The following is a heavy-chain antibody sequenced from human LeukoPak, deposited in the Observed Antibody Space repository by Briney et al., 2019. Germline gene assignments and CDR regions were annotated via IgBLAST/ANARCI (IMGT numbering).Heavy chain of an antibody. J-gene: IGHJ4*02. Sequence: SETLSLTCAVYGGSFSGYYWSWIRQPPGKGLEWIGEINHSGSTNYNPSLKSLVTISVDTSKNHFSLKLSSVTAADTAVYYCARGRRRLYYDSSGYFNFDYWGQGTLVTVSS. D-gene: IGHD3-22*01. V-gene: IGHV4-34*01. CDR3: ARGRRRLYYDSSGYFNFDY. CDR2: INHSGST. CDR1: GGSFSGYY.